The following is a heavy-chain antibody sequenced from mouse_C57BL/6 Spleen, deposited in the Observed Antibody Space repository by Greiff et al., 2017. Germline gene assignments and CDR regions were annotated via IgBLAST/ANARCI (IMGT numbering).Heavy chain of an antibody. D-gene: IGHD4-1*01. V-gene: IGHV1-52*01. J-gene: IGHJ3*01. CDR1: GYTFTSYW. CDR3: AREDPGTFAY. Sequence: VQLQQSGAELVRPGSSVKLSCKASGYTFTSYWMHWVKQRPIQGLEWIGNIDPSDSETHYNQKFKDKATLTVDKSSSTAYMQLSSLTSEDSAVYYCAREDPGTFAYWGQGTLVTVSA. CDR2: IDPSDSET.